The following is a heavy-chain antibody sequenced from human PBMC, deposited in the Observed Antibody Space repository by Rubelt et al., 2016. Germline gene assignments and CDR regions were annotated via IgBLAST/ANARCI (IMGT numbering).Heavy chain of an antibody. CDR1: GNTLSEFS. V-gene: IGHV1-24*01. CDR3: ATVKHLAVES. CDR2: FDTEDGEI. D-gene: IGHD6-13*01. Sequence: QVQLVQSGAEVKKPGASVKVSCKVSGNTLSEFSMHWVRQAPGKGLEWMGGFDTEDGEISYAQKFQGRVTMIEDTTTDAAYMEWSSLRSEDTAVYYCATVKHLAVESWGQGTLVTVSS. J-gene: IGHJ4*02.